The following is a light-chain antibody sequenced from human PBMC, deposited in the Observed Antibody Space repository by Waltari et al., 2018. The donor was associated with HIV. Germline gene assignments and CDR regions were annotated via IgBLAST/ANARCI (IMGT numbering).Light chain of an antibody. CDR3: CSYSDKYTWV. Sequence: QSALTQPRSVSGSPGQSVTISCTGTSSDVGDYNYVSWYQQHPGKAPKLMIFDVNKRPSGVPDRFSGSKSCNTASLTISGLQAEGEADYYCCSYSDKYTWVFGGGTKLTVL. CDR1: SSDVGDYNY. V-gene: IGLV2-11*01. CDR2: DVN. J-gene: IGLJ3*02.